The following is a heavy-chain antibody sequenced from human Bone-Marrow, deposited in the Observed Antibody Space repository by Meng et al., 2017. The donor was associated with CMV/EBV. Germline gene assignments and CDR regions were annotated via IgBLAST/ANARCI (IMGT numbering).Heavy chain of an antibody. V-gene: IGHV4-34*01. D-gene: IGHD2-2*01. CDR1: GGSFSGYY. CDR2: INHSGST. J-gene: IGHJ6*02. CDR3: ARGRRYGYCSSTSCSPWYYYYFGMDV. Sequence: SETLSLTCAVYGGSFSGYYWSWIRQPPGKGLEWIGEINHSGSTNYNPSLKSRVTISVDTSKNQFSLKLSPVTAADTAVYYCARGRRYGYCSSTSCSPWYYYYFGMDVWGQGTTVTVSS.